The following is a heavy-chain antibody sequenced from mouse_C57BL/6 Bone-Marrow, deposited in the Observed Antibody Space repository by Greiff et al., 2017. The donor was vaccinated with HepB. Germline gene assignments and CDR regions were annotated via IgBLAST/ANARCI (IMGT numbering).Heavy chain of an antibody. CDR2: IDPSDSYT. CDR3: ARDYDYQYYARDY. Sequence: QVQLQQPGAELVMPGASVKLSCKASGYTFTSYWMHWVKQRPGQGLEWIGEIDPSDSYTNYNQKFKGKSTLTVDKSSSTAYMQLSSLTSEDSAVYYWARDYDYQYYARDYWGQGTSATVSS. CDR1: GYTFTSYW. D-gene: IGHD2-4*01. V-gene: IGHV1-69*01. J-gene: IGHJ4*01.